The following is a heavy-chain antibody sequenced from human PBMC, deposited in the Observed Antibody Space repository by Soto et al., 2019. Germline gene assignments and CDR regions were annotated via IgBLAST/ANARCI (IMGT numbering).Heavy chain of an antibody. CDR3: AKDSRQWLGIDF. V-gene: IGHV3-9*01. D-gene: IGHD6-19*01. Sequence: EVQLVESGGGLVQPGRSLRLSCAASGFTFDDYAMHWVRQAPGKGLEWVAGISWNSGNMGYGESVKGRFTIPRDNAKSSLFLQMNSLRAEDTALYYCAKDSRQWLGIDFWGQGTLVTVSS. J-gene: IGHJ4*02. CDR1: GFTFDDYA. CDR2: ISWNSGNM.